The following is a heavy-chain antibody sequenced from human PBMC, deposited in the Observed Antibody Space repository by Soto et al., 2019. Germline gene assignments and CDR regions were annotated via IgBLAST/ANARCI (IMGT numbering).Heavy chain of an antibody. J-gene: IGHJ4*02. D-gene: IGHD3-3*02. CDR1: GGSVSSGNYY. V-gene: IGHV4-61*01. CDR3: VRDRIFGVVGNFDY. Sequence: PSETLSLTCTVSGGSVSSGNYYWTWIRQPPGKGLEWIGYIYRSGSTIYNPSLKSRVTISLDASKNQFSLKLRSVTAADTAVYYCVRDRIFGVVGNFDYWGQGTLVTVSS. CDR2: IYRSGST.